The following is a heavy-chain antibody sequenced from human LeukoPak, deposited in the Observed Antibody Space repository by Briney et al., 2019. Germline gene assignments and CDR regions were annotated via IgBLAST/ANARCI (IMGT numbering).Heavy chain of an antibody. CDR1: GFTVSSNY. J-gene: IGHJ4*02. D-gene: IGHD3-22*01. V-gene: IGHV3-21*01. CDR2: ISSSSSYI. Sequence: SGGSLRLSCAASGFTVSSNYMSWVRQAPGKGLEWVSFISSSSSYIYYADSVKGRFTISRDNAKNSLYLQMNSLRAEDTAVYYCARDLRSSGYYAFDYWGQGTLVTVSS. CDR3: ARDLRSSGYYAFDY.